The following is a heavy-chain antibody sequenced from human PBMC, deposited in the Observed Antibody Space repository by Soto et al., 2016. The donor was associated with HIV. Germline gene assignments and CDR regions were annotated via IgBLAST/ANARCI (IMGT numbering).Heavy chain of an antibody. D-gene: IGHD6-13*01. CDR2: IYSGGST. J-gene: IGHJ5*02. CDR3: ARVGYSSSWSHNWFDP. V-gene: IGHV3-53*02. Sequence: EVQLVETGGGLIQPGGSLRLSCAASGFTVSSNYMSWVRQAPGKGLEWVSVIYSGGSTYYADSVKGRFTISRDNSKNTLYLQMNSLRAEDTAVYYCARVGYSSSWSHNWFDPWGQGTLVTVSS. CDR1: GFTVSSNY.